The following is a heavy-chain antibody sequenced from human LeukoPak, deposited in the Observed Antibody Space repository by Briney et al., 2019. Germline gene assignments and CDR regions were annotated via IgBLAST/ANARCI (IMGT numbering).Heavy chain of an antibody. V-gene: IGHV3-30*18. D-gene: IGHD3-10*01. CDR3: AKSSGSLSRVVTRAYIDY. CDR2: ISYDGGNK. J-gene: IGHJ4*02. Sequence: PGGSLRLSCAASGFTFSSYGMHWVRQAPGKGLEWVAVISYDGGNKYYADSVKGRFTISRDNSKNTLYLQMNSLRAEDTAVYYCAKSSGSLSRVVTRAYIDYWGQGTLVTVSS. CDR1: GFTFSSYG.